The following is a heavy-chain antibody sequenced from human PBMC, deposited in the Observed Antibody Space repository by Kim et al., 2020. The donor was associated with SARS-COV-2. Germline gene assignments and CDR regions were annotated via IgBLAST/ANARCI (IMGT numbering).Heavy chain of an antibody. D-gene: IGHD6-13*01. Sequence: GGSLRLSCAASGFTFSSYTMNWVRQAPGKGLEWVSSISSSSSYIYYADSVKGRFIISRDNAKNSLYLQMNSLRAEDTAVYYCARDWQQLVPWFDPWGQGTLVTVSS. CDR1: GFTFSSYT. J-gene: IGHJ5*02. CDR3: ARDWQQLVPWFDP. CDR2: ISSSSSYI. V-gene: IGHV3-21*01.